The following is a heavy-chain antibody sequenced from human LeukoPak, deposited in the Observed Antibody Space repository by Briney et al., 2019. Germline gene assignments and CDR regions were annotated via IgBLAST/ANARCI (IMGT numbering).Heavy chain of an antibody. Sequence: GGSLRLSCAASGFTFSSCAMSWVRQAPGKGLEWVGRIKSKTDGGTTDYAAPVKGRFTISRDDSKNTLYLQMNSLKTEDTAVYYCTTRPDDSEGDYWGQGTLVTVSS. CDR1: GFTFSSCA. J-gene: IGHJ4*02. D-gene: IGHD3-22*01. V-gene: IGHV3-15*01. CDR3: TTRPDDSEGDY. CDR2: IKSKTDGGTT.